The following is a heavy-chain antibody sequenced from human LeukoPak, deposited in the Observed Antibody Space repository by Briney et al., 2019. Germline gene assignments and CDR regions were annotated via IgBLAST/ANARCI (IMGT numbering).Heavy chain of an antibody. CDR1: GYTFTGNY. CDR2: INPSGGST. D-gene: IGHD5-18*01. CDR3: ARKAYSYDYFDN. J-gene: IGHJ4*02. Sequence: ASETVYRMAPGYTFTGNYMHRVRHALGQGIEWMGIINPSGGSTSYAQKFQGRVTMTRDTSTSTVYMELSSLRSEDTAVYYCARKAYSYDYFDNWGQGTLVTVSS. V-gene: IGHV1-46*01.